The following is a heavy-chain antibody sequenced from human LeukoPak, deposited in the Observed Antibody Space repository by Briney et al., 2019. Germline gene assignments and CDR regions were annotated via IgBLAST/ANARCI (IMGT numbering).Heavy chain of an antibody. CDR3: AKGGSGSYARLNYFDY. CDR1: GFTFSSYA. Sequence: AGGSLRLSCAASGFTFSSYAMSWVRQAPGKGLEWVSTISGSGGITYYADSVKGRFTISRANAKNTLCLQMNSLRAEDTAVYYCAKGGSGSYARLNYFDYWGQGTLVTVSS. CDR2: ISGSGGIT. V-gene: IGHV3-23*01. J-gene: IGHJ4*02. D-gene: IGHD1-26*01.